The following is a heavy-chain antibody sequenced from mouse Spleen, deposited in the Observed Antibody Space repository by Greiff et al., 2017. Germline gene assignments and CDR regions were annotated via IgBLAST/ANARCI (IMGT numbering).Heavy chain of an antibody. D-gene: IGHD4-1*02. CDR1: GFTFSSYA. J-gene: IGHJ4*01. V-gene: IGHV5-9-3*01. CDR3: ASPNWDGAMDY. CDR2: ISSGGSYT. Sequence: EVQRVESGGGLVKPGGSLKLSCAASGFTFSSYAMSWVRQTPEKRLEWVATISSGGSYTYYPDSVKGRFTISRDNAKNTLYLQMSSLRSEDTAMYYCASPNWDGAMDYWGQGTSVTVSS.